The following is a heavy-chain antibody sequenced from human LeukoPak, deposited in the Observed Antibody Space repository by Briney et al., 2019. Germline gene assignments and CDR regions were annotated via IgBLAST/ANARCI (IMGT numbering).Heavy chain of an antibody. CDR3: ARARIMITFGGVIAPNYFDY. CDR1: GGSISSGDYY. D-gene: IGHD3-16*02. CDR2: IYYSGST. Sequence: SETLSLTCTVSGGSISSGDYYWSWIRRPPGKGLEWIGYIYYSGSTYYNPSLKSRVTISVDTSKSQFSLKLSSVTAADTAVYYCARARIMITFGGVIAPNYFDYWGQGTLVTVSS. V-gene: IGHV4-30-4*01. J-gene: IGHJ4*02.